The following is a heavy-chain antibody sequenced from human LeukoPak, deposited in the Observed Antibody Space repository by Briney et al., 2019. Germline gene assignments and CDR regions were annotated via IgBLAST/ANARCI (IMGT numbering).Heavy chain of an antibody. CDR1: GFPFSSYW. J-gene: IGHJ4*02. Sequence: GGTLRLSCAASGFPFSSYWMHWVRPAPGKGLVWVSRINSDGSSTTYADSVKGRFTISRDNAKNTLYLQMDSLTAEDTAVYYCARDSGIAGYYFDYWGQGSLVTVSS. V-gene: IGHV3-74*01. CDR3: ARDSGIAGYYFDY. CDR2: INSDGSST. D-gene: IGHD6-13*01.